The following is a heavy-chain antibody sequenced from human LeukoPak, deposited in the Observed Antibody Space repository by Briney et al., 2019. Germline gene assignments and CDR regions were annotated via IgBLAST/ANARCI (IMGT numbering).Heavy chain of an antibody. CDR2: ISTQSNSV. CDR3: VRVVWRESAGLVNSWRGDH. Sequence: PGGSLRLSCASSGFTFSSYLMTWVRQAPGKGLEWVSSISTQSNSVYYANSVKGRVTIPRDDAKNSVYLKINRLRGEDTAVYYCVRVVWRESAGLVNSWRGDHWGQGTLVTVSS. V-gene: IGHV3-21*06. J-gene: IGHJ4*02. D-gene: IGHD3-10*01. CDR1: GFTFSSYL.